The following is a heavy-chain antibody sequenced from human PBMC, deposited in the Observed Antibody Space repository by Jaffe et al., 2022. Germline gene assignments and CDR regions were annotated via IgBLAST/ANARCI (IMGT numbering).Heavy chain of an antibody. D-gene: IGHD3-22*01. CDR1: GGTFSSYT. V-gene: IGHV1-69*08. Sequence: QVQLVQSGAEVKKPGSSVKVSCKASGGTFSSYTISWVRQAPGQGLEWMGRIIPILGIANYAQKFQGRVTITADKSTSTAYMELSSLRSEDTAVYYCARDGLVSDYYDSSGYYSDAFDIWGQGTMVTVSS. CDR2: IIPILGIA. J-gene: IGHJ3*02. CDR3: ARDGLVSDYYDSSGYYSDAFDI.